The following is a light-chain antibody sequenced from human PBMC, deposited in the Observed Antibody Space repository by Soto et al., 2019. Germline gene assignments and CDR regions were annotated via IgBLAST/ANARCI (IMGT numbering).Light chain of an antibody. J-gene: IGKJ4*01. CDR3: QHYDGSLT. V-gene: IGKV3-20*01. Sequence: EIVLTHSPHTLSLSPGERASLSCRTSQTISSSYFAWYQQKPGQSPRLLVYAASIRAPGIPDRFSGSGSGADVTLTISRLEPADVAVYYCQHYDGSLTFGGGTRVELK. CDR1: QTISSSY. CDR2: AAS.